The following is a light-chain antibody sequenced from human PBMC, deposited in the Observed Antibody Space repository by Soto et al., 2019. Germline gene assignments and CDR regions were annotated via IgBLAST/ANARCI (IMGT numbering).Light chain of an antibody. J-gene: IGKJ2*01. Sequence: EILLTQSPDTLSLSPGERATLSCRASQSISNTSLAWYLQKPGQVPRLLIYGASNRATDIPDRFSGSGSGTDFTLTISRLEPEDFAVYYCQQYGSSPPKYTFGQGTKLEIK. CDR1: QSISNTS. CDR2: GAS. V-gene: IGKV3-20*01. CDR3: QQYGSSPPKYT.